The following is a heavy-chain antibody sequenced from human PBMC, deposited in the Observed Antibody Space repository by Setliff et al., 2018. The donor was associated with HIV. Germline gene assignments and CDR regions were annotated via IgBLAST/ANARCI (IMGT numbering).Heavy chain of an antibody. CDR1: GGTFSSYA. D-gene: IGHD3-22*01. CDR3: ARVGYYDSSGYGGAFDI. J-gene: IGHJ3*02. V-gene: IGHV1-69*13. Sequence: GASVKVSCKASGGTFSSYAISWVRQAPGQGLEWMGGIIPILGTANYAQKFQGRVTITADESTSTAYMELSSLRSEDTAAYYCARVGYYDSSGYGGAFDIWGQGTMVTVSS. CDR2: IIPILGTA.